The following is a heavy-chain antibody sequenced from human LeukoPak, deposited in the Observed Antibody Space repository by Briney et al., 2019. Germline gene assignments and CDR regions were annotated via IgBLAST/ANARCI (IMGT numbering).Heavy chain of an antibody. D-gene: IGHD3-10*02. J-gene: IGHJ6*04. CDR1: GFTFSSYW. CDR3: AELGITMIGGV. V-gene: IGHV3-7*01. CDR2: IKQDGSEK. Sequence: GGSLRLSCAASGFTFSSYWMSWVRQAPGKGLEWVANIKQDGSEKCYVDSVKGRFTISRDNAKNSLYLQVNSLRAEDTAVYYCAELGITMIGGVWGKGTTVTVSS.